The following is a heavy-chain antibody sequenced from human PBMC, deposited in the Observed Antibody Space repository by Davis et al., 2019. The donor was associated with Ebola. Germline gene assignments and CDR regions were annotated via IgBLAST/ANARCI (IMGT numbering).Heavy chain of an antibody. CDR3: ARDSGGFRGVISEPYYMDV. J-gene: IGHJ6*03. Sequence: ASVKVSCKASGYTFTSYGISWVRQAPGQGLEWMGWISAYNGNTNYAQKLQGRVTMTTDTSTSTAYMELRSLRSDDTAVYYCARDSGGFRGVISEPYYMDVWGKGTTVTVSS. D-gene: IGHD3-10*01. CDR2: ISAYNGNT. V-gene: IGHV1-18*04. CDR1: GYTFTSYG.